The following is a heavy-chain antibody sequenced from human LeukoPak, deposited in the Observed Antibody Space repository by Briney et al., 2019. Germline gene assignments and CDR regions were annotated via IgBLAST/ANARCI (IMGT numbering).Heavy chain of an antibody. J-gene: IGHJ3*01. CDR2: ISYSGST. D-gene: IGHD2-15*01. V-gene: IGHV4-59*01. Sequence: SETLSLTCTVSGGSISSYYWSWIRQPPGKGLEWIGYISYSGSTNYNPSLKSRVTISVDTSKNQFSLKLNSVTAADTAVYYCARSEEGRFYDSAGYCEPFDLWGQGIMVIVSS. CDR1: GGSISSYY. CDR3: ARSEEGRFYDSAGYCEPFDL.